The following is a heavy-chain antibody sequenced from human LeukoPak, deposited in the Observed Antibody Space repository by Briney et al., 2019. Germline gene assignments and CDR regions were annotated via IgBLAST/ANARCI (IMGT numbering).Heavy chain of an antibody. CDR2: INCSSGSTV. D-gene: IGHD1-26*01. V-gene: IGHV3-48*02. J-gene: IGHJ3*02. CDR3: AREGRLTWEVLRRDAFDI. CDR1: GFTFRSHR. Sequence: PGGSLRLSCVASGFTFRSHRLNWLRQAPGKGLEWIAYINCSSGSTVYHADSVKGRFTISRDNDKYSLYLQTNSPGDQGTAVYDLAREGRLTWEVLRRDAFDIWGQGTMVTVSS.